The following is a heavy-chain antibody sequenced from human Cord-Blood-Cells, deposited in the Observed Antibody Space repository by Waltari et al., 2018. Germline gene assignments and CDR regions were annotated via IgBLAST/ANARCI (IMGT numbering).Heavy chain of an antibody. V-gene: IGHV4-39*01. CDR2: IYYSGST. J-gene: IGHJ4*02. CDR3: ARPTTGDDFKFDY. CDR1: GGSISSSSYY. Sequence: QLQLQESGPGLVKPSEALSLTCTVSGGSISSSSYYWGWLRQPPGKGLEWFGSIYYSGSTYSTPSLKSRVTIPVDTSKNQFSLKLSSVTAADTAVYYCARPTTGDDFKFDYWGQGTLVTVSS. D-gene: IGHD7-27*01.